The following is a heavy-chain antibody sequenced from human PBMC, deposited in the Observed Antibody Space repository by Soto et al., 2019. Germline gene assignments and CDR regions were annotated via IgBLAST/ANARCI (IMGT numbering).Heavy chain of an antibody. Sequence: QPGWSLRLSCVASGFSFGSYALTWVRQAPGKGLEWVSTISGSDGKTFYADAVKGRFSISRDISQSTLYLQMNSLRADDTAIYYCARWSYLDYWGQGT. CDR1: GFSFGSYA. CDR3: ARWSYLDY. J-gene: IGHJ4*02. CDR2: ISGSDGKT. D-gene: IGHD3-3*01. V-gene: IGHV3-23*01.